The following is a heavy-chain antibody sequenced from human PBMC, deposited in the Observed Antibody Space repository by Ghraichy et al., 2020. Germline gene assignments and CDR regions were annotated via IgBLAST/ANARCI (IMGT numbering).Heavy chain of an antibody. Sequence: GGSLRLSCAASGFTFSSYWMSWVRQAPGKGLEWVANIKQDGSEKYYVDSVKGRFTISRDNAKNSLYLQMNSLRAEDTAVYYCAKYYDFWSGYLPFDYWGQGTLVTVSS. CDR1: GFTFSSYW. CDR3: AKYYDFWSGYLPFDY. D-gene: IGHD3-3*01. CDR2: IKQDGSEK. J-gene: IGHJ4*02. V-gene: IGHV3-7*01.